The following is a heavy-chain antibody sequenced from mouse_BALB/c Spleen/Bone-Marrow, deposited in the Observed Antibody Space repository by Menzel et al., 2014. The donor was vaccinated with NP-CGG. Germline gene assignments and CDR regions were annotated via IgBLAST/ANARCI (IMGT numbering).Heavy chain of an antibody. CDR1: GFTFSDYY. CDR2: ISDGGSYT. D-gene: IGHD1-2*01. Sequence: EVKVEESGGGLVKPGGSLKLSCAASGFTFSDYYMYWVRQTPEKRLEWAATISDGGSYTYYPDSVKGRFTISRDNAKNNLYLQMSSLKSEDTAMYYCARDHYYDRSFSWFAYWGQGTLVTVSA. V-gene: IGHV5-4*02. CDR3: ARDHYYDRSFSWFAY. J-gene: IGHJ3*01.